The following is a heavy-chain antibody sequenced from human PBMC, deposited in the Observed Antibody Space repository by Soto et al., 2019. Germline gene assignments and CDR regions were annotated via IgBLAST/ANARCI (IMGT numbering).Heavy chain of an antibody. V-gene: IGHV1-18*01. D-gene: IGHD2-2*01. CDR1: GYTFTSYG. J-gene: IGHJ4*02. Sequence: ASVKVSCKASGYTFTSYGISWVRQAPGQGLEWMGWISAYNGNTNYAQKLQGRVTMTTDTSTSTAYMELRSLRSDDTAVYYCARRSRVVPAATDFDYWGQGTLVTVS. CDR2: ISAYNGNT. CDR3: ARRSRVVPAATDFDY.